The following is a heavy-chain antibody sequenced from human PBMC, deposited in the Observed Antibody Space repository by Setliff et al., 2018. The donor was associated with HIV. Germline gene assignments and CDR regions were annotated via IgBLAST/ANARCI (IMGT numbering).Heavy chain of an antibody. D-gene: IGHD3-9*01. CDR1: GFTLSSYA. CDR3: ARDRYYDLLTAFWFFDS. Sequence: GGSLRLSCTASGFTLSSYAMHWVRQAPGKGLEWVAVISYDGTNKYYADSVKGRFTISRDNSKNTLYLQMNSLRTEDTAVYYCARDRYYDLLTAFWFFDSWGQGTPVTVSS. V-gene: IGHV3-30*04. CDR2: ISYDGTNK. J-gene: IGHJ4*02.